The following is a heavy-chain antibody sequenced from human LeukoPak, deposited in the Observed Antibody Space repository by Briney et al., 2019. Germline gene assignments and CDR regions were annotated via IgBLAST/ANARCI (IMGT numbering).Heavy chain of an antibody. CDR3: ARERAQRLGYYYDSSGYYYYYMDV. D-gene: IGHD3-22*01. J-gene: IGHJ6*03. CDR2: ISSSSSTI. Sequence: PGGSLRLSCAASGFTFSIYSMNWVRQAPGKGLEWVSYISSSSSTIYYADSVKGRFTISRDNAKNSLYLQMSSLRAEDTAVHYCARERAQRLGYYYDSSGYYYYYMDVWGKGTTVTVSS. V-gene: IGHV3-48*01. CDR1: GFTFSIYS.